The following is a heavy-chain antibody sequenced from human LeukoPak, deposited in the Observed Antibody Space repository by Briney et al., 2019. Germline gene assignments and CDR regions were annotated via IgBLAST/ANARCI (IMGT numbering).Heavy chain of an antibody. CDR1: GRIVSSNY. CDR3: ARTIVGTAFDAFDI. Sequence: GGSLRLSCAASGRIVSSNYMSWVRQAPGKGLEWVAFIYPAGSAYYPDSLKGRFTISRHNSDNTLFLQLNSLRAEDTAIYYCARTIVGTAFDAFDIWGQGTMVAVSS. CDR2: IYPAGSA. D-gene: IGHD1-26*01. J-gene: IGHJ3*02. V-gene: IGHV3-53*01.